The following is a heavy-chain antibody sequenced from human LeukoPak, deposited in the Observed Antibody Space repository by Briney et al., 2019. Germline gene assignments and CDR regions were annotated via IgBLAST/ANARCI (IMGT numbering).Heavy chain of an antibody. J-gene: IGHJ2*01. CDR1: GFTFSNYW. CDR2: INQDGSEK. Sequence: PGGSLRLSCVASGFTFSNYWMTWFRQTPGKGLEWVGNINQDGSEKYYLDSVRGRFTISRDNAKNSLYLQMNSLRAEDTAVYYCAREGGQLWSRYWYFDLWGRGTLVTVSS. CDR3: AREGGQLWSRYWYFDL. D-gene: IGHD5-18*01. V-gene: IGHV3-7*01.